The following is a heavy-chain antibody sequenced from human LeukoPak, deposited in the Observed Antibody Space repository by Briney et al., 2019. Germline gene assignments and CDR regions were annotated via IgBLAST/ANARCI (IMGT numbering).Heavy chain of an antibody. D-gene: IGHD3-22*01. Sequence: SETLSLTCTVSGGSLSSYYWIWVRQPPGKGLEWIGYIYYSGSTNYNPSLKGRVNISVDTAKIQFSMKLGSVSAADTALYYGVRSGREGGYYDSSGYSPRVWFDFWGQGTLVTVSS. V-gene: IGHV4-59*08. CDR1: GGSLSSYY. CDR3: VRSGREGGYYDSSGYSPRVWFDF. CDR2: IYYSGST. J-gene: IGHJ4*02.